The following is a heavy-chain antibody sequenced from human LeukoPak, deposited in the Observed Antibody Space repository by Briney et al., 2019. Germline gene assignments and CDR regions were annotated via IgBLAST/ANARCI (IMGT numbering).Heavy chain of an antibody. J-gene: IGHJ4*02. D-gene: IGHD3-10*01. CDR2: ISGSGGST. Sequence: GGSLRLSCAASGFTFSSYAMNWVRQAPGKGLEWVSAISGSGGSTYYADSVKGRFTISRHNAKNSLYLQMNSLRAEDTAVYYCARDNYGSGSYSWSKRLDYWGQGTLVTVSS. CDR1: GFTFSSYA. CDR3: ARDNYGSGSYSWSKRLDY. V-gene: IGHV3-23*01.